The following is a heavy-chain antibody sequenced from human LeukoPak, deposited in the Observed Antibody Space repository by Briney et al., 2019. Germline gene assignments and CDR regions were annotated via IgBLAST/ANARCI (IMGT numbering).Heavy chain of an antibody. J-gene: IGHJ4*02. CDR2: VHYNGGT. CDR1: GGSISGYY. Sequence: SETLSLTCTVSGGSISGYYWTWVRQPPGKGLEWIGYVHYNGGTSYNPSLESRVTMSADTSKNQFSLKLISATAADTAVYYCAREMWTASDTGNPFDYWGQGALVTVSS. D-gene: IGHD1-14*01. V-gene: IGHV4-59*01. CDR3: AREMWTASDTGNPFDY.